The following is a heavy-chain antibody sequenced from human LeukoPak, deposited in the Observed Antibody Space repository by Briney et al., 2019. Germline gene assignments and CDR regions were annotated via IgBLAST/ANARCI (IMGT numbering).Heavy chain of an antibody. J-gene: IGHJ5*02. CDR1: GFTFSSYW. D-gene: IGHD3-10*01. Sequence: GGSLSLSCAASGFTFSSYWMTWVRQAPGKGLEWVANIKLDGSEKYYVDSAKGRFTISRDNAKSSLYLQMNSLRAEDTAVYYCATEHYYGSGRLDPWGQGTLVTVSS. CDR3: ATEHYYGSGRLDP. V-gene: IGHV3-7*03. CDR2: IKLDGSEK.